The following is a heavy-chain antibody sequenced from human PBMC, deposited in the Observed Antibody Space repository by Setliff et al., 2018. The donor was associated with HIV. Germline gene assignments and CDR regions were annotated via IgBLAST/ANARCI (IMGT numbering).Heavy chain of an antibody. CDR2: INPSGGST. J-gene: IGHJ6*02. CDR3: ARLGSGWSDSYYYAMDV. V-gene: IGHV1-18*01. CDR1: GYTFTAYG. Sequence: ASVKVSCKPSGYTFTAYGLSWVRQAPGQGLEWMGWINPSGGSTSYAQKFQGRVTMTTDTSTSTAYMELRSLRSDDTAVYYCARLGSGWSDSYYYAMDVWGQGTTVTVSS. D-gene: IGHD6-19*01.